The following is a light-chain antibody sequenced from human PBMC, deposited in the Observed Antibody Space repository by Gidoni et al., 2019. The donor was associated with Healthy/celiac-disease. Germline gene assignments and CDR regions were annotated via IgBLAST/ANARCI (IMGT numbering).Light chain of an antibody. V-gene: IGKV3-15*01. CDR2: VAS. CDR3: QQYNNWPRLT. Sequence: DIVMTQSPATLSVSPGERANLSCRPSQSVSSKLAWYQQKPGQAPRLLIYVASTRATGIPARFSGSGSGTEFTLTISSLQSEDFAVYYCQQYNNWPRLTFGGGTKVEIK. CDR1: QSVSSK. J-gene: IGKJ4*01.